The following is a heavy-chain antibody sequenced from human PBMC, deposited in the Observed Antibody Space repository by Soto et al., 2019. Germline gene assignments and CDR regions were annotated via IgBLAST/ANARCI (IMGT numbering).Heavy chain of an antibody. Sequence: LRLSCAASRFTFSTYEMHWVRQAPGKGLEWVSCISSSGSSVYYADSVKGRFTISRDNSRNSLYLQMNSLRDEDTALYYCVRYCSSTLCNGVATRTFDYWGQGALVTVSS. CDR2: ISSSGSSV. D-gene: IGHD5-12*01. CDR3: VRYCSSTLCNGVATRTFDY. J-gene: IGHJ4*02. V-gene: IGHV3-48*03. CDR1: RFTFSTYE.